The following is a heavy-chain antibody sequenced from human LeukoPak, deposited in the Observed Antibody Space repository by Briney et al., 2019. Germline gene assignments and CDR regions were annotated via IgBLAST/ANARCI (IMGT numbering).Heavy chain of an antibody. V-gene: IGHV3-21*01. CDR2: ISSSGSYI. Sequence: PGGSLRLSCAASAFTFSSYSMNWVRQAPGKGLEWVSSISSSGSYIYYADSVKGRFTISRDNAKNSLYLQVNSLRAEDTAVYYCVRERFPGSGAQKFDFWGRGTLVTVSS. J-gene: IGHJ4*02. CDR3: VRERFPGSGAQKFDF. CDR1: AFTFSSYS. D-gene: IGHD3-10*01.